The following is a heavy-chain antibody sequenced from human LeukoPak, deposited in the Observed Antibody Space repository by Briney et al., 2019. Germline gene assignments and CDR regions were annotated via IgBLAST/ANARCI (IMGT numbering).Heavy chain of an antibody. CDR3: VREDSSGWHYFDY. CDR2: IYSGGST. D-gene: IGHD6-19*01. J-gene: IGHJ4*02. CDR1: GFTVSSNY. V-gene: IGHV3-66*01. Sequence: GGSLRLSCAASGFTVSSNYMSWVRQAPGKGLEWVSVIYSGGSTYYADSVKGRFTISRDNFKNTLYLQMNSLRAEDSAVYYCVREDSSGWHYFDYWSQGTLVTVSS.